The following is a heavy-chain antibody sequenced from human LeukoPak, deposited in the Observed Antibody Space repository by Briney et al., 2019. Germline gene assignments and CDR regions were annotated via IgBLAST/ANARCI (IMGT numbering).Heavy chain of an antibody. V-gene: IGHV3-21*01. Sequence: PGGSLRLSCAASGFTFTSYAMSWVRQAPGKGLEWVSSINSSSSYIYYADSVKGRFTISRDNAKNSLYLQMNSLRAEDTAVYYCARTDCSSTSCYTGWFDAWGQGTLVTVSS. CDR2: INSSSSYI. CDR3: ARTDCSSTSCYTGWFDA. CDR1: GFTFTSYA. J-gene: IGHJ5*02. D-gene: IGHD2-2*02.